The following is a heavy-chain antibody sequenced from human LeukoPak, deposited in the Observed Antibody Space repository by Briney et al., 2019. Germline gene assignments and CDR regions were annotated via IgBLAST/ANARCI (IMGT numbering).Heavy chain of an antibody. V-gene: IGHV4-59*08. CDR2: ISYRGST. D-gene: IGHD5-24*01. CDR3: ARHSKDGYNFIDY. CDR1: GGPISSYY. Sequence: SETLSLTCTVSGGPISSYYWSWIRQPPGKGLEWIGYISYRGSTSYHPSLKSRLTISLDTSKNQFSLKLTSVTAADAAVYYCARHSKDGYNFIDYWGQGTLVTVSS. J-gene: IGHJ4*02.